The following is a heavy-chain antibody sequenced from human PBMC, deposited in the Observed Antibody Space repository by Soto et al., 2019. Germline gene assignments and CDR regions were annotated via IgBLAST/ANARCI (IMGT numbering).Heavy chain of an antibody. CDR3: ASSRIQLWTRSSYYGMDV. V-gene: IGHV3-53*01. D-gene: IGHD5-18*01. CDR2: IYSGGST. CDR1: GFTVSSNY. Sequence: GSLRLSCAASGFTVSSNYMSWVHQAPGKGLEWVPVIYSGGSTYYADSVKGRFTISRDNSKNTLYLQMNSLRAEDTAVYYCASSRIQLWTRSSYYGMDVWGQGTTVTVSS. J-gene: IGHJ6*02.